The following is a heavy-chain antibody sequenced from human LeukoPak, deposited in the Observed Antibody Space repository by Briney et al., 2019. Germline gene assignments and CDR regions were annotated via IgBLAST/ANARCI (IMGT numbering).Heavy chain of an antibody. Sequence: PSETLSLTCTVSGGSVSSGSHYWNWIRQPPGKGLEWIGYIHYSGSTNYNASLKSRVSISVDTSKNQLSLKLSSVTAADTAVYYCARRDSTGYYQYWGQGTLVTVSS. CDR2: IHYSGST. CDR1: GGSVSSGSHY. J-gene: IGHJ4*02. V-gene: IGHV4-61*01. D-gene: IGHD3-22*01. CDR3: ARRDSTGYYQY.